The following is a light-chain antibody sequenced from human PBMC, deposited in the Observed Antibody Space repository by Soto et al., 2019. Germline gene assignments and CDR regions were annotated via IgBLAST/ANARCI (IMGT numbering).Light chain of an antibody. CDR1: SSNMGTNT. CDR3: VAWDDSLNGHV. Sequence: QSVLTQPPSASGTPGQRVTISCSGGSSNMGTNTVSWYQQVPGTAPKVLIYVNDQRPSGVPGRFSGSNSGTSASLAIRGLQPEDEADYYCVAWDDSLNGHVFGTGTKLTVL. J-gene: IGLJ1*01. V-gene: IGLV1-44*01. CDR2: VND.